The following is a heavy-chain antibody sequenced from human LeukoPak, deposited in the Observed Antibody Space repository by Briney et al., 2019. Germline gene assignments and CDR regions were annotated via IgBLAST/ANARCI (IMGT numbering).Heavy chain of an antibody. D-gene: IGHD1-7*01. J-gene: IGHJ2*01. V-gene: IGHV1-18*01. Sequence: GASVKVSCKASGYTFTNFGISWVRQAPGQGLEWMGWISAYNGNTNYAQKLQGRVTMTTDTSTSTAYMELRSLRSDDPAVYYCATVRKTGTYYWYFDLWGRGTLVTVSS. CDR2: ISAYNGNT. CDR1: GYTFTNFG. CDR3: ATVRKTGTYYWYFDL.